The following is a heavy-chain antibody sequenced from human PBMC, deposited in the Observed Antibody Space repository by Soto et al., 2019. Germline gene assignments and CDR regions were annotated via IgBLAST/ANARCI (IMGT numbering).Heavy chain of an antibody. Sequence: ASVKVSCKASVYTFTSYGISWVRQAPGQGLEWMGRISAYNGNTNYAQKFQGRVTLTTDTSTSTAYMEMMRLRSDDTAVYYCARGSGSSSWYNWFDPWGQGTLVTVSS. D-gene: IGHD6-13*01. CDR1: VYTFTSYG. CDR3: ARGSGSSSWYNWFDP. CDR2: ISAYNGNT. V-gene: IGHV1-18*01. J-gene: IGHJ5*02.